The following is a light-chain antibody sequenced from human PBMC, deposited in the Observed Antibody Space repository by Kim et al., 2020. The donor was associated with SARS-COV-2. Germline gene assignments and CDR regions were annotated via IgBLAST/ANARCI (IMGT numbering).Light chain of an antibody. CDR1: RSNIGGNA. J-gene: IGLJ3*02. V-gene: IGLV1-44*01. Sequence: GKRVSISCSGSRSNIGGNAVSWYQQLPGAAPKLLVYSDNQRPSGVPDRFSGSKSGTSASLAISGLHSEDEADYYCAVWDDSLNNPVFGGGTQLTVL. CDR2: SDN. CDR3: AVWDDSLNNPV.